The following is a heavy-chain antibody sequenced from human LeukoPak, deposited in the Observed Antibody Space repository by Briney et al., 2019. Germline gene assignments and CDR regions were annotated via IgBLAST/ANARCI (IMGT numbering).Heavy chain of an antibody. CDR1: GFTFGSFA. V-gene: IGHV3-23*01. CDR3: AKELYYYDSSGLGLSYGMDV. J-gene: IGHJ6*02. Sequence: GGSLRLSCAASGFTFGSFAMSWVRQAPGKGLEWVSAISGSGGSTYYADSVKGRFTISRDNSKNTLYLQMNSLRAEDTAVYYCAKELYYYDSSGLGLSYGMDVWGQGTTVTVSS. D-gene: IGHD3-22*01. CDR2: ISGSGGST.